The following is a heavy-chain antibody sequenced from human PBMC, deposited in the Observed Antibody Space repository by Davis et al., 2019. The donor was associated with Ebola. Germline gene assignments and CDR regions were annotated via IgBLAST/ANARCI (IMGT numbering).Heavy chain of an antibody. CDR2: IYSGGST. J-gene: IGHJ4*02. CDR3: ARAVGVVAASYYFDY. D-gene: IGHD1-26*01. CDR1: GFTVSSNY. Sequence: GESLKISCAASGFTVSSNYMSWVRQAPGKGLEWVSVIYSGGSTYYADSVKGRFTISRDNSKNTLYLQMNSLRAEDTAVYYCARAVGVVAASYYFDYWGQGTLVTVSS. V-gene: IGHV3-53*01.